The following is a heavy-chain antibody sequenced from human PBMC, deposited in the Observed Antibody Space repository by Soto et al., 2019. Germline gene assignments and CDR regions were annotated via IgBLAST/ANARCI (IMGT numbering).Heavy chain of an antibody. CDR2: INAGTGQV. CDR1: GYIFTRYG. J-gene: IGHJ3*02. V-gene: IGHV1-3*01. Sequence: ASVKVFCKASGYIFTRYGIHWVRQAPGQGLEWVGWINAGTGQVKYSQKFQGRVSITRDTSASTAYMELSSLKSEDTAVYYCARVMAVQAFDIWGQGTKVTVSS. CDR3: ARVMAVQAFDI. D-gene: IGHD4-17*01.